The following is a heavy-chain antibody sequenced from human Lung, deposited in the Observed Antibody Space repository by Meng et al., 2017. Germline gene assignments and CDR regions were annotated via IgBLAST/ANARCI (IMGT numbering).Heavy chain of an antibody. CDR3: TISDYGNFDY. CDR1: GYTFTSYY. V-gene: IGHV1-46*03. CDR2: IDPSGGST. D-gene: IGHD4-17*01. J-gene: IGHJ4*02. Sequence: QVQLVQSGAEVKKPGASVKVSCKASGYTFTSYYMHWVRQAPGQGLEWMGIIDPSGGSTDYAQKFQGRVTVTGDTSTSTVYMNLSSLRSKDTAVYYCTISDYGNFDYWGQGTLVTVSS.